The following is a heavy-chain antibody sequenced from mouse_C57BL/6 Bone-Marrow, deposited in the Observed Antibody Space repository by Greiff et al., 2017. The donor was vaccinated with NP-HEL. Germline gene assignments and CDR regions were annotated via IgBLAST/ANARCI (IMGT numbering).Heavy chain of an antibody. V-gene: IGHV1-82*01. J-gene: IGHJ1*03. CDR2: IYPGDGDT. CDR1: GYAFSSSW. Sequence: QVQLQQSGPELVKPGASVKISCKASGYAFSSSWMNWVKQRPGKGLEWIGRIYPGDGDTNYNGKFKGKATLTADKSSSTAYMQLSSLTSDDSSVYFCARPSDHRWYFDVWGTGTTVTVAS. CDR3: ARPSDHRWYFDV.